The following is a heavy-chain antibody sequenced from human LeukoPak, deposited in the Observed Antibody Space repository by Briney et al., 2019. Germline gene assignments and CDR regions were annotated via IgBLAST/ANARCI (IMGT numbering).Heavy chain of an antibody. Sequence: SETLSLTCTVSGGSISSSSYYWGWIRQPPGKGLEWIGSIYYSGSTYYNPSLESRVTISADMSKNQVSLKLSSVTAADTAVYYCAKEDGEEYSSGWYKRNYFDNWGQGTRVTVSS. CDR1: GGSISSSSYY. CDR3: AKEDGEEYSSGWYKRNYFDN. D-gene: IGHD6-19*01. V-gene: IGHV4-39*07. CDR2: IYYSGST. J-gene: IGHJ4*02.